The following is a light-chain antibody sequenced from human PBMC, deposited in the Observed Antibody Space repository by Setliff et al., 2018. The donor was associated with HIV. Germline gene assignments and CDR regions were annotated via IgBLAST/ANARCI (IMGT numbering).Light chain of an antibody. V-gene: IGKV3D-20*01. J-gene: IGKJ1*01. CDR1: QSVSSSY. Sequence: EIVLTQSPGTLSLSPGERATLSCRASQSVSSSYLAWYQQKPGLAPRLLIYDASSRATGIPDRFSGRGSGTDFTLTISRLEPEDFAVYYCQQYGSSPTFGQGTKVDIK. CDR2: DAS. CDR3: QQYGSSPT.